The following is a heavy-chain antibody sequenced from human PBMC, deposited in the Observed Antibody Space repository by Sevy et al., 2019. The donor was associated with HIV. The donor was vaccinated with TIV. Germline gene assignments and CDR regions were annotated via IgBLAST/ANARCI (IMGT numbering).Heavy chain of an antibody. CDR2: IYPGDSDT. D-gene: IGHD3-10*01. J-gene: IGHJ4*02. CDR3: ARQRDGITMVRGVIITRPLYDY. Sequence: GESLKISCKGSGYSFTSYWIGWVRQMPGKGLEWMGIIYPGDSDTRYSPSFQGQVTISADKSISTAYLQWSSQKASDTAMYYCARQRDGITMVRGVIITRPLYDYWGQGTLVTVSS. V-gene: IGHV5-51*01. CDR1: GYSFTSYW.